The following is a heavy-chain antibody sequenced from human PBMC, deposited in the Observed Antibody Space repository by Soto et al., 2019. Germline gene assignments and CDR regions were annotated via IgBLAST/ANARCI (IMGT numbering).Heavy chain of an antibody. V-gene: IGHV3-23*01. J-gene: IGHJ4*02. Sequence: PGGSLRLSCAASGFTFSSYAMSWVRQAPGKGLEWVSAISGSGGSTYSADSVKGRFTISRDNSKNTLYLQMNSLRAEDTAVYYCAKAPPYYYGSGSSSRNFDYWGQGTLVTVSS. CDR1: GFTFSSYA. D-gene: IGHD3-10*01. CDR3: AKAPPYYYGSGSSSRNFDY. CDR2: ISGSGGST.